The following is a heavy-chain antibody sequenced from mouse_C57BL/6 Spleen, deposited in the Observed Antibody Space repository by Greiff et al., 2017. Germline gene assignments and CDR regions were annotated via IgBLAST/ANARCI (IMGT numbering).Heavy chain of an antibody. CDR1: GYTFTSYW. CDR3: AGYYGSSHGYFDV. D-gene: IGHD1-1*01. Sequence: QVQLQQPGAELVRPGTSVKLSCKASGYTFTSYWMHWVKQRPGQGLEWIGVIDPSDSYTNYNQKFKGKATLTVDTSSSTAYMQLSSLTSEDSAVYYCAGYYGSSHGYFDVWGTGTTVTVSS. V-gene: IGHV1-59*01. J-gene: IGHJ1*03. CDR2: IDPSDSYT.